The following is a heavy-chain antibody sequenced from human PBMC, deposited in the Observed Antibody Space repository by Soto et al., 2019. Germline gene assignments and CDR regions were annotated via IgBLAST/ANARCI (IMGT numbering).Heavy chain of an antibody. V-gene: IGHV3-33*01. D-gene: IGHD2-8*01. CDR3: ARDGVGVTAFWGYLDY. Sequence: QVQLVESGGGVVQPGMSLRLSCAASGSIFRGYGMHWIRQAPGKGLEWVAVIRFDGSNINYADSVMGRFTISRDNSKNTLYLEMNSLRVEDTAVYYCARDGVGVTAFWGYLDYWGQGTLVTVSS. J-gene: IGHJ4*02. CDR1: GSIFRGYG. CDR2: IRFDGSNI.